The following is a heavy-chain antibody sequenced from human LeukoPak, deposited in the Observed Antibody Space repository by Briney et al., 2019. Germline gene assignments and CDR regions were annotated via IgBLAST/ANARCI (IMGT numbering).Heavy chain of an antibody. V-gene: IGHV4-59*11. CDR3: ARVASSSWYMVNWFDP. CDR1: GGSIRSHY. CDR2: IYYSGST. J-gene: IGHJ5*02. D-gene: IGHD6-13*01. Sequence: SETLSLTCTVSGGSIRSHYWSWIRQPPGKGLEWIGYIYYSGSTNYNPSLKSRVTISVDTSKNQFSLKLSSVTAADTAVYYCARVASSSWYMVNWFDPWGQGTLVTVSS.